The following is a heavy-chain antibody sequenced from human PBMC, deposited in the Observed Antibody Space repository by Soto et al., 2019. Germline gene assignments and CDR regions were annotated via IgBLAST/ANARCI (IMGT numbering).Heavy chain of an antibody. J-gene: IGHJ4*02. CDR3: AGCSSTSCSLGDY. Sequence: GASVKVSCKASGGTFSSYAISWVRQAPGQGLEWTGGIIPIFGTANYAQKFQGRVTITADKSTSTAYMELSSLRSEDTAVYYCAGCSSTSCSLGDYWGQGTLVTVSS. D-gene: IGHD2-2*01. CDR2: IIPIFGTA. CDR1: GGTFSSYA. V-gene: IGHV1-69*06.